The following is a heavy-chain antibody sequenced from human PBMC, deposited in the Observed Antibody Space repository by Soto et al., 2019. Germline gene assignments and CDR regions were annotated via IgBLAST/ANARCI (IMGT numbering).Heavy chain of an antibody. D-gene: IGHD5-12*01. Sequence: QLQLQESGPGLVKPPETLSLTCTVSGGSISSSSYYWGWIRQPPGKGLEWIGSLYYSGSTYYNPSLKSRVTIPLDTSKTHFSLKLSSVTAADTAVYYCARTAGWAPGGSYDYWGQGTLVTVSS. CDR1: GGSISSSSYY. CDR2: LYYSGST. J-gene: IGHJ4*02. V-gene: IGHV4-39*01. CDR3: ARTAGWAPGGSYDY.